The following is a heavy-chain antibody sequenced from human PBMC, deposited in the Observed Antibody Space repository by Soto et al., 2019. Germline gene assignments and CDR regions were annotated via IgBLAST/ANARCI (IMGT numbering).Heavy chain of an antibody. CDR1: GFIFSNYP. J-gene: IGHJ4*02. D-gene: IGHD6-19*01. CDR3: ARRDSSGWYSLDY. CDR2: VSPSGSNT. V-gene: IGHV3-23*01. Sequence: LRLSCAVSGFIFSNYPMSWVRQAPGKGLEWVSSVSPSGSNTYYGDSVKGRFTMSRDNSENRLHLQMDSLRAEDTAVYFCARRDSSGWYSLDYWGQGTLVTVPS.